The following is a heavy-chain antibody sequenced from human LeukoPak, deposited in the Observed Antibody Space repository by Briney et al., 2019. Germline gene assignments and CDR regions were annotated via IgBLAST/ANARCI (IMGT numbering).Heavy chain of an antibody. D-gene: IGHD6-13*01. CDR2: IYSGGST. V-gene: IGHV3-53*01. CDR3: ARDQFGIAAAGITDY. J-gene: IGHJ4*02. CDR1: GFTVSSNY. Sequence: PGGSLRLSCVASGFTVSSNYMSWVRQAPGKGLEWVSVIYSGGSTYYADSVKGRFTISRDNSKNTLYLQMNSLRAEDTAVYYCARDQFGIAAAGITDYWGQGTLVTVSS.